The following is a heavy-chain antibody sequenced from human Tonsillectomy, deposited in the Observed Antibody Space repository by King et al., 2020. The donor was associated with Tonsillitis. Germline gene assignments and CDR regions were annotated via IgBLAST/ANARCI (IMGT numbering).Heavy chain of an antibody. D-gene: IGHD2-15*01. CDR3: ARHLEGYYDFDY. J-gene: IGHJ4*02. V-gene: IGHV4-59*01. CDR2: IYYRGTT. CDR1: GGSINTYY. Sequence: QLQESGPGLVKPSETLSLTCTVSGGSINTYYWSWIRQPPGKGLEWIGYIYYRGTTNYNPSLKIRVNISVDTSKNQFSLKVSSVTAADTAVYYCARHLEGYYDFDYWGQGTLVTVSS.